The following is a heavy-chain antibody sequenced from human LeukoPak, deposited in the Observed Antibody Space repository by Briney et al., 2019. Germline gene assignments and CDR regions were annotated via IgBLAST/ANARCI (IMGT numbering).Heavy chain of an antibody. CDR1: GFTFSTYS. CDR3: ARDRCSSTSCYNTPNWFDP. CDR2: IASSSTYI. Sequence: GGSLRLSCAASGFTFSTYSMNWVRQAPGKGLEWVSSIASSSTYIYYADSMKGRFTISRDNAKNSLYLQMNSLRSEDTAFYHCARDRCSSTSCYNTPNWFDPWGQGTLVTVSS. J-gene: IGHJ5*02. D-gene: IGHD2-2*02. V-gene: IGHV3-21*04.